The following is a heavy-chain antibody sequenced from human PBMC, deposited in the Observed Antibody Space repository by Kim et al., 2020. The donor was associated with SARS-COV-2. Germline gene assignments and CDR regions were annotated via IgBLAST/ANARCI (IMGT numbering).Heavy chain of an antibody. Sequence: GGSLRLSCEASEFTISSYEMNWVRQAPGKGLEWVSYITTSGNTVHYADSVRGRFTVSRDNAKNSLYLQMNSLRAEDTAVYYCARETPGIRGVACDIWGQGTMVTVSS. CDR3: ARETPGIRGVACDI. D-gene: IGHD3-10*01. CDR2: ITTSGNTV. CDR1: EFTISSYE. J-gene: IGHJ3*02. V-gene: IGHV3-48*03.